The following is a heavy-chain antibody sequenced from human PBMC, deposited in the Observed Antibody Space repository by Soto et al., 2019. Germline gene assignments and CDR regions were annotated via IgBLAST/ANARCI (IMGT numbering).Heavy chain of an antibody. CDR2: ISGDGGST. J-gene: IGHJ3*02. V-gene: IGHV3-43*02. D-gene: IGHD1-26*01. CDR3: AKPRRGSYYAFDI. CDR1: GFTFDDYA. Sequence: GGSLRLSCAASGFTFDDYAMHWVRQAPGKGLEWVSLISGDGGSTYYADSVKGRFTISRDNSKNSLYLQMNSLRTDDTALYYCAKPRRGSYYAFDIWGQGTMVTVSS.